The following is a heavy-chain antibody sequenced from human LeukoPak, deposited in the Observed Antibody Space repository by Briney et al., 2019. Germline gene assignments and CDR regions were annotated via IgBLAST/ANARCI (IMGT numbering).Heavy chain of an antibody. CDR2: ISWNSGGI. J-gene: IGHJ4*02. CDR1: GFTFDDYA. Sequence: GGSLRLSCAASGFTFDDYAMHWVRQAPGKGLEWVSGISWNSGGIGYADSVKGRFTISRDNAKNSLYLQMNSLRAEDTALYYCAKDWGHLYYYDSSGYMDYWGQGTLVTVSS. V-gene: IGHV3-9*01. CDR3: AKDWGHLYYYDSSGYMDY. D-gene: IGHD3-22*01.